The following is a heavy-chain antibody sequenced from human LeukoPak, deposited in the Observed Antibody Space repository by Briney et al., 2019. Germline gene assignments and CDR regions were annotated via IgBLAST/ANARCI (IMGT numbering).Heavy chain of an antibody. J-gene: IGHJ3*02. V-gene: IGHV1-2*02. D-gene: IGHD6-6*01. CDR2: INPNSGGT. Sequence: GASVTVSCKASGYTFTGYYMPWVGQAPGQGLEWMGWINPNSGGTNYAQKFQGRVTMTRDTSISTAYMELSRLRSDDTAVYYCARVPGERSSHISDAFDIWGQGTMVTVSS. CDR3: ARVPGERSSHISDAFDI. CDR1: GYTFTGYY.